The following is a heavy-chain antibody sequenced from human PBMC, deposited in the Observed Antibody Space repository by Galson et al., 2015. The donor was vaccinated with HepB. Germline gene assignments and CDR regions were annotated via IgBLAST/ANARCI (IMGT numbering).Heavy chain of an antibody. Sequence: SLRLSCAASGFTFSSYGMSWVRQAPGKGLEWVSAISASGSIPYYADSVKGRFTISRDNSQNTLFLQLHSLRAEDTAMYYCAKDRANYGSFDYWGQGTLVTVSS. D-gene: IGHD1-7*01. CDR1: GFTFSSYG. CDR3: AKDRANYGSFDY. V-gene: IGHV3-23*01. CDR2: ISASGSIP. J-gene: IGHJ4*02.